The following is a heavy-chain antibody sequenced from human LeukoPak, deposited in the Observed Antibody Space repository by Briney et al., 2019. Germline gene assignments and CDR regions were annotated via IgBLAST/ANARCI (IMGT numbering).Heavy chain of an antibody. D-gene: IGHD1-26*01. CDR3: ARVSSGSYWGWSAFDI. V-gene: IGHV3-7*03. Sequence: GGSLRLSCAASGFTFSSYWMSWVRQAPGKGLEWVANIKQDGSEKYYVDSVKGRFTISRDNAKNSLYLQMNSLRAEDTAVYYCARVSSGSYWGWSAFDIWGQGTMVTVSS. J-gene: IGHJ3*02. CDR2: IKQDGSEK. CDR1: GFTFSSYW.